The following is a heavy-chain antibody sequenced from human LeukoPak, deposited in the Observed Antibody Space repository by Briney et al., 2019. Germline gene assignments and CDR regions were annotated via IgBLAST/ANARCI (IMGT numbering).Heavy chain of an antibody. CDR2: INPNSGGT. J-gene: IGHJ4*02. V-gene: IGHV1-2*02. CDR1: GYTFTMYQ. Sequence: ASVKVSCKASGYTFTMYQIHWVRQAPGQGLEWMGWINPNSGGTNYAQKFQGRVTMTRDTSISTAYMELSRLRSDDTAVYYCARAPMIVVGHFDYWGQGTLVTVSS. CDR3: ARAPMIVVGHFDY. D-gene: IGHD3-22*01.